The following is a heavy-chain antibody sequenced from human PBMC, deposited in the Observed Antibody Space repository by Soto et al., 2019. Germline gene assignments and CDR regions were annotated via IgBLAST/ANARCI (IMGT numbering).Heavy chain of an antibody. J-gene: IGHJ5*02. CDR2: IYYSGST. D-gene: IGHD2-2*02. CDR1: GGSISSYY. CDR3: ARLVPAATPYNWFDP. V-gene: IGHV4-59*08. Sequence: SETLSLTCTVSGGSISSYYWSWIRQPPGKGLEWIGYIYYSGSTNYNPSLKSRVTLSVDTSKNQFSLKLSSVTAADTAVYYCARLVPAATPYNWFDPWGQGTLVTVSS.